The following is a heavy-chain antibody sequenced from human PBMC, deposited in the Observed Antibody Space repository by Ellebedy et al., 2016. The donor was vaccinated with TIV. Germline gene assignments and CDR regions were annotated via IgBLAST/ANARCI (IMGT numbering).Heavy chain of an antibody. CDR2: IKQDGNEK. Sequence: GGSLRLSXAASGFTFSNFWMSWVRQAPGKGLEYVASIKQDGNEKYYVDSVKGRFTISRDNAKNSLYLQMNSLRAEDTAVYYCARDGLRYFDWTRRNGWFDPWGQGTLVTVSS. D-gene: IGHD3-9*01. J-gene: IGHJ5*02. CDR1: GFTFSNFW. CDR3: ARDGLRYFDWTRRNGWFDP. V-gene: IGHV3-7*01.